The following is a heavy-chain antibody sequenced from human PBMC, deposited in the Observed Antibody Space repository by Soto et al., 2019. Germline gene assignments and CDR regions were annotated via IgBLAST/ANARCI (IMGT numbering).Heavy chain of an antibody. V-gene: IGHV3-30*03. Sequence: QVQLVESGGGLVLPGTSLRLSCAASGFAFTSHAMHWVRQAPGKGLEWVAVISFDGNVQYYADSVKGRFTISRDTSKNSLFLHMDRLVVADTAVYYWVIDLRPRWAWRRDYFDFRGLGTLVTVSS. D-gene: IGHD2-21*01. CDR3: VIDLRPRWAWRRDYFDF. CDR1: GFAFTSHA. J-gene: IGHJ4*02. CDR2: ISFDGNVQ.